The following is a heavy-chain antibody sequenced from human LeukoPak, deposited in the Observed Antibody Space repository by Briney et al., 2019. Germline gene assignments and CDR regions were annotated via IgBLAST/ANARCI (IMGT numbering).Heavy chain of an antibody. V-gene: IGHV4-39*07. CDR3: ARDVLSGLSSSFPVVFDY. D-gene: IGHD6-13*01. CDR1: GGSISSSSYY. Sequence: KASETLSLTCTVSGGSISSSSYYWGWIRQPPGKGLEWIGSIYYSGSTYFNPSLKSRVTISVDTSKNQFSLKLSSVTAADTAVYYCARDVLSGLSSSFPVVFDYWGQGTLVTVSS. J-gene: IGHJ4*02. CDR2: IYYSGST.